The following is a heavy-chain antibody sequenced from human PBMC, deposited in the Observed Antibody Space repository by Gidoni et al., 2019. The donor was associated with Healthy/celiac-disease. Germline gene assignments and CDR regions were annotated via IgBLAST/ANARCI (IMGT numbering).Heavy chain of an antibody. CDR1: GFTFDDYA. J-gene: IGHJ6*02. Sequence: EVQLVESGGGLVQPGRSLRLSCAASGFTFDDYAMHWVRPVPGKGLEWVSGIRWNSGSIGYADSGKGRFTISRDNAKNSLYLQMNSLRAEDTALYYCAKDLRYSSSWFGAMDVWGQGTTVTVSS. CDR3: AKDLRYSSSWFGAMDV. D-gene: IGHD6-13*01. CDR2: IRWNSGSI. V-gene: IGHV3-9*01.